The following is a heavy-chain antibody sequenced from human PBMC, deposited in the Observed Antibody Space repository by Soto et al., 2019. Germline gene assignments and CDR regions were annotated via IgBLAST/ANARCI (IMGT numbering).Heavy chain of an antibody. CDR1: GFTFSSYA. J-gene: IGHJ5*02. D-gene: IGHD3-3*01. V-gene: IGHV3-23*01. CDR2: ISGSGGST. CDR3: AKDFRFWEWTSRGGFDP. Sequence: GGSLRLSCAASGFTFSSYAMSWVRQAPGKGLEWVSAISGSGGSTYYADSVKGRFTISRDNSKNTLYLQMNSLRAEDTAVYYCAKDFRFWEWTSRGGFDPWGQGTLVTVSS.